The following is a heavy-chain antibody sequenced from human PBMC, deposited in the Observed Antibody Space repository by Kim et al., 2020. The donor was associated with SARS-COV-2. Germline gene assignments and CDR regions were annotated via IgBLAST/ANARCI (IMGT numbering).Heavy chain of an antibody. CDR1: GYTFTSYG. CDR2: ISAYNGNT. D-gene: IGHD3-22*01. Sequence: ASVKVSCKASGYTFTSYGISWVRQAPGQGLEWMGWISAYNGNTNYAQKLQGRVTMTTDTSTSTAYMELRSLRSDDTAVYYCARDGRITMIVVDPYYYYYGMDVWGQGTTVTVSS. J-gene: IGHJ6*02. CDR3: ARDGRITMIVVDPYYYYYGMDV. V-gene: IGHV1-18*01.